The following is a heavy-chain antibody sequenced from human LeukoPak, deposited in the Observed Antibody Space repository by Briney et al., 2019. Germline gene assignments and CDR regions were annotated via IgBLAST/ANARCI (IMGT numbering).Heavy chain of an antibody. CDR1: GFTLSTYW. J-gene: IGHJ4*02. D-gene: IGHD4-23*01. Sequence: GGSLRLSCSASGFTLSTYWMSWVRQAPGKGLEWVANINQDGSEKYSVDSVKGRFTISRDNAKNLLYPQMNTLRAEDTAVYYCARVRGDTGGNSDYWGQGTLVTVSS. CDR3: ARVRGDTGGNSDY. V-gene: IGHV3-7*05. CDR2: INQDGSEK.